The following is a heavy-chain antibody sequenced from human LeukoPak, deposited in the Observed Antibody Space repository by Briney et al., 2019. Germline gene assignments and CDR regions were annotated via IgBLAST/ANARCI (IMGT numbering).Heavy chain of an antibody. CDR2: ISYSGGST. D-gene: IGHD1-26*01. CDR3: AKAASGSYLYYFDY. CDR1: GLTFSSYA. Sequence: GGSLRLSCAASGLTFSSYAMNWVRQAPGRGLEWVSTISYSGGSTYYVDSVKGRFTISRDNSENTLYLQLNSLRAEDTAVYYCAKAASGSYLYYFDYWGQGTLVTVSS. V-gene: IGHV3-23*01. J-gene: IGHJ4*02.